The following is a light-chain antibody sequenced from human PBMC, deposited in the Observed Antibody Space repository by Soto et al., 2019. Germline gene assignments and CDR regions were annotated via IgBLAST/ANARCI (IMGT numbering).Light chain of an antibody. CDR3: QSYDISLSVSVV. CDR2: GNT. CDR1: SSNIGAGYD. V-gene: IGLV1-40*01. J-gene: IGLJ2*01. Sequence: QSVLTQPPSVSGAPGQRVTISCTGSSSNIGAGYDVQWYQQLPGAAPRLLIFGNTNRPSGVPDRFSGSRSGTSASLAISGLQAEDEADYYCQSYDISLSVSVVFCGGTQLTVL.